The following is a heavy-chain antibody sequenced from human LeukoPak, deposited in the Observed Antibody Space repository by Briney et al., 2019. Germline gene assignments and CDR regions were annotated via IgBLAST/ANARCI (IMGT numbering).Heavy chain of an antibody. D-gene: IGHD3-9*01. CDR2: IAYDGNNK. CDR1: GFTFSRYD. V-gene: IGHV3-30*18. Sequence: GGSLRLSCVASGFTFSRYDVHWVRQAPGKGLEWVAVIAYDGNNKIYADSVKGRFTISRDNAKNSLYLQMNSLRAEDTALYYCAKAHSSNYDILTGPDYWGQGTLVTVSS. CDR3: AKAHSSNYDILTGPDY. J-gene: IGHJ4*02.